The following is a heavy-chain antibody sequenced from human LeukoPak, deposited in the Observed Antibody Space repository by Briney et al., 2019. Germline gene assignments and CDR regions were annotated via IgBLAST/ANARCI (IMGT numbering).Heavy chain of an antibody. CDR2: ISAYNGNT. D-gene: IGHD2-15*01. J-gene: IGHJ4*02. CDR3: ARARGYCSGGSCYRWDY. V-gene: IGHV1-18*01. CDR1: GYTFTSYG. Sequence: GASVKVSCKASGYTFTSYGISWVRQAPGQGLEWMGWISAYNGNTNYAQKLQGRVTMTTDTSTSTAYMELRSLGSDDTAVYYCARARGYCSGGSCYRWDYWGQGTLVTVSS.